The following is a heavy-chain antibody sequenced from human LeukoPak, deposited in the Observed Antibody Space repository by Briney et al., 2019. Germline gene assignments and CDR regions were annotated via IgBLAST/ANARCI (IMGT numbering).Heavy chain of an antibody. J-gene: IGHJ6*02. Sequence: SQTLSLTCAISGDSVSSNSAARNWIRQSPSRGLEWLGRTYYRSKWYNDYAVSVKSRITINPDTSKNQFSLQLNSVTPEDTAVYYCARVVHSSSWDYYYYGMDVWGQGTTVTVSS. CDR2: TYYRSKWYN. CDR3: ARVVHSSSWDYYYYGMDV. CDR1: GDSVSSNSAA. D-gene: IGHD6-13*01. V-gene: IGHV6-1*01.